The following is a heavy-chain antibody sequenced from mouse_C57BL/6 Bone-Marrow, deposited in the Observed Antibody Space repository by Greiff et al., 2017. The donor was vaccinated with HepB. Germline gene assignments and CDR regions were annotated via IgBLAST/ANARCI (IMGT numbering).Heavy chain of an antibody. CDR1: GYTFTDYE. D-gene: IGHD1-1*01. V-gene: IGHV1-15*01. CDR2: IDPETGGT. J-gene: IGHJ2*01. CDR3: TDYYGPLYYFDY. Sequence: VQLQQSGAELVRPGASVTLSCKASGYTFTDYEMHWVKQTPVHGLEWIGAIDPETGGTAYNQKFKGKAILTADKSSSTPYMELRSLTSEDSAVYYCTDYYGPLYYFDYWGQGTTLTVSS.